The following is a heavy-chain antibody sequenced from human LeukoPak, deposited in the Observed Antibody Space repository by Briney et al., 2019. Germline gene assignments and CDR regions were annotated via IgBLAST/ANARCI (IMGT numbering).Heavy chain of an antibody. J-gene: IGHJ5*01. CDR2: IFRTGST. CDR1: GGSIGSSSYY. Sequence: SETLSLTCTVSGGSIGSSSYYWGWIRQPPGKGLEWIGSIFRTGSTYYSASLKSRVSISVDTSKNHFALKLASVTAADTAVYFCARRVGFYGSGSLNYFDPWGQGILVSVSS. D-gene: IGHD3-10*01. V-gene: IGHV4-39*02. CDR3: ARRVGFYGSGSLNYFDP.